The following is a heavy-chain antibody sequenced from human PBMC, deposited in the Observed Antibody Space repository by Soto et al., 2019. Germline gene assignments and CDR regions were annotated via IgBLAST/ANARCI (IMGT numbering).Heavy chain of an antibody. V-gene: IGHV3-30*18. CDR1: GFTFSSYG. J-gene: IGHJ4*02. Sequence: GGSLRLSCAASGFTFSSYGMHWVRQAPGKGLEWVAVISYDGSNKYYADSVKGRFTISRDNSKNTLYLQMNSLRAEDTAVYYCEKSRRDSSGYFGYWGQGTLVTVSS. CDR3: EKSRRDSSGYFGY. D-gene: IGHD3-22*01. CDR2: ISYDGSNK.